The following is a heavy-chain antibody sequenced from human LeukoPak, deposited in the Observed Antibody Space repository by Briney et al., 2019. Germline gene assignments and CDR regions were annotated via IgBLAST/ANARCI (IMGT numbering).Heavy chain of an antibody. J-gene: IGHJ4*02. CDR3: ARWREWELDY. CDR2: IIPIFGTA. V-gene: IGHV1-69*13. Sequence: GASVNVSCKASGGTFSSYAISWVRQAPGQGLEWMGGIIPIFGTANYAQKFQGRVTITADESTSTAYMELSSLRSEDTAVYYCARWREWELDYWGQGTLVTVSS. CDR1: GGTFSSYA. D-gene: IGHD1-26*01.